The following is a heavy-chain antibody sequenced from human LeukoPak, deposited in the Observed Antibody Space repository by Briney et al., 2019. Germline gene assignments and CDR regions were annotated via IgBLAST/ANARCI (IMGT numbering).Heavy chain of an antibody. CDR2: IGGSSSSI. J-gene: IGHJ3*02. D-gene: IGHD3-3*01. CDR3: ARELEEAFDI. CDR1: GFTFSTCS. V-gene: IGHV3-21*01. Sequence: GGSLRLSCAASGFTFSTCSMNWVRQAPGKGLEWVSSIGGSSSSIYYADSVKGRFTISRDNAKNSLYLQMNSLRAEDSAVYYCARELEEAFDIWGQGTMVTVSS.